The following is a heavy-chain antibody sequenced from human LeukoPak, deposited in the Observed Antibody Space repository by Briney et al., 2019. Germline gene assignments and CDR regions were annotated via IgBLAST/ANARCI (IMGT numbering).Heavy chain of an antibody. CDR3: ARLGQAVAGTSDY. CDR2: ISSTGDYT. J-gene: IGHJ4*02. CDR1: GFTFSTYT. D-gene: IGHD6-19*01. Sequence: GGSLRLSCAASGFTFSTYTMNWVRQAPGKGLEWVSSISSTGDYTYYADSLEGRFTISRDNAKNSLYLQMNSLRAEDMAVYYCARLGQAVAGTSDYWGQGTLVTVSS. V-gene: IGHV3-21*01.